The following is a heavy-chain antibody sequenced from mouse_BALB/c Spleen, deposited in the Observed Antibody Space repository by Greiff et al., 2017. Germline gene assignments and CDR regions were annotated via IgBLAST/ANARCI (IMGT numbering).Heavy chain of an antibody. Sequence: VQLKESGPGLVAPSQSLSITCTVSGFSLTSYGVHWVRQPPGKGLEWLGVIWAGGSTNYNSALMSRLSISKDNSKSQVFLKMNSLQTDDTAMYYCARAYDGYDYAMDYWGQGTSVTVSS. CDR2: IWAGGST. J-gene: IGHJ4*01. V-gene: IGHV2-9*02. CDR1: GFSLTSYG. CDR3: ARAYDGYDYAMDY. D-gene: IGHD2-3*01.